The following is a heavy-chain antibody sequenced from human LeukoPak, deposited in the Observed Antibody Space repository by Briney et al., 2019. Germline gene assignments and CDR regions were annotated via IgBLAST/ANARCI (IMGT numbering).Heavy chain of an antibody. CDR3: AKDTGYYYDSSGYYPY. CDR2: ISWNSGSI. D-gene: IGHD3-22*01. CDR1: GFTFDDYA. J-gene: IGHJ4*02. Sequence: PGRSLRLSCAASGFTFDDYAMHWVRQAPGKGLEWVSGISWNSGSIGYADSVKGRFTISRDNAKNSLYLQMNSLRAEDTALYYCAKDTGYYYDSSGYYPYWGQGTLVTVSS. V-gene: IGHV3-9*01.